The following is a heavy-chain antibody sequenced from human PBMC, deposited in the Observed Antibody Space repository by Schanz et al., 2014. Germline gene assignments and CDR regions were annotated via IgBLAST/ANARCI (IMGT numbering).Heavy chain of an antibody. J-gene: IGHJ6*02. CDR2: ISYSGSS. V-gene: IGHV4-30-4*07. CDR1: SGSFSSGGYS. D-gene: IGHD1-20*01. Sequence: QVQLQESGPGLVKPSQTLSLTCAVSSGSFSSGGYSWSWIRQPPGKGLEWIGYISYSGSSYYNPSLKSRVTISVDRSKKRFSLRLSSVTAADTAVYHCARDSRYYGMDVWGQGTTVTVSS. CDR3: ARDSRYYGMDV.